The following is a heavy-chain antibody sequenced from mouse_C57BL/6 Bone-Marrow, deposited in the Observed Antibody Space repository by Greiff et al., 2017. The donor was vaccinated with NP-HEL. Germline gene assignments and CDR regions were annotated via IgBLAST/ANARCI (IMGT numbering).Heavy chain of an antibody. CDR2: INPNNGGT. D-gene: IGHD1-1*02. CDR1: GYTFTDYN. J-gene: IGHJ1*03. CDR3: ARRWLSNYWYFDV. Sequence: EVMLVESGPELVKPGASVKMSCKASGYTFTDYNMHWVKQSHGKSLEWIGYINPNNGGTSYNQKFKGKATLTVNKSSSTAYMELRSLTSEDSAVYYCARRWLSNYWYFDVWGTGTTVTVSS. V-gene: IGHV1-22*01.